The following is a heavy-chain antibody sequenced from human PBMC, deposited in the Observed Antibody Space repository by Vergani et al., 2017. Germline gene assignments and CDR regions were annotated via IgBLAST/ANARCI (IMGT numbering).Heavy chain of an antibody. CDR3: ASFSLVPAAMSY. CDR1: GGSFSGYY. J-gene: IGHJ3*01. Sequence: QVQLQESGPGLVKPSETLSLTCTVSGGSFSGYYWSWIRQPPGKGLEWIGEINHSGSTNYNPSLKSRVTISVDTSKNQFSLKLSSVTAADTAVYYCASFSLVPAAMSYWGQGTMVTVSS. V-gene: IGHV4-34*01. CDR2: INHSGST. D-gene: IGHD2-2*01.